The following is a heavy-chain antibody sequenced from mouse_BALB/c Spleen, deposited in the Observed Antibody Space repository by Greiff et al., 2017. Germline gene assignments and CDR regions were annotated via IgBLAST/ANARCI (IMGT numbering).Heavy chain of an antibody. Sequence: EVMLVESGGGLVKPGGSLKLSCAASGFTFSDYYMYWVRQTPEKRLEWVATISDGGSYTYYPDSVKGRFTISRDNAKNNLYLQMSSLKSEDTAMYYCARGITTVDYFDYWGQGTTLTVSS. V-gene: IGHV5-4*02. CDR1: GFTFSDYY. CDR2: ISDGGSYT. D-gene: IGHD1-1*01. J-gene: IGHJ2*01. CDR3: ARGITTVDYFDY.